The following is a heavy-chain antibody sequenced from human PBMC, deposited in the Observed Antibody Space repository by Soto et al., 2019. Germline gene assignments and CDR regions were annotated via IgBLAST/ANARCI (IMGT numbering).Heavy chain of an antibody. CDR3: AKEQMSVAGSTEYYFHY. CDR1: GFNFVGYG. V-gene: IGHV3-30*18. Sequence: QVQLVESGGGVVQPGRSLRLSCAASGFNFVGYGMHWVRQAPGKGLEWVAVISYDGSNKYYVDSVKGRFTISRDNSKNTLSLQMNSLRAEDTAVYYCAKEQMSVAGSTEYYFHYWGQGTQVTVSS. D-gene: IGHD6-19*01. CDR2: ISYDGSNK. J-gene: IGHJ4*02.